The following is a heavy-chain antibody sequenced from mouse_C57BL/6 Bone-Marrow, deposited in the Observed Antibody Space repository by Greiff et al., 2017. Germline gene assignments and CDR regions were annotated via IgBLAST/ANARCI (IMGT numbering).Heavy chain of an antibody. CDR3: ARDSYGLDWFAY. V-gene: IGHV3-6*01. J-gene: IGHJ3*01. D-gene: IGHD3-3*01. CDR1: GYSITSGSY. CDR2: ISYDGSN. Sequence: ESGPGLVKPSQSLSLTCSVTGYSITSGSYWNWIRQFPGNKLEWMGYISYDGSNNYNPSLKNRIPITRDTSKNQFFLKLHYVTTEDTATYYCARDSYGLDWFAYWGQGTLVTVSA.